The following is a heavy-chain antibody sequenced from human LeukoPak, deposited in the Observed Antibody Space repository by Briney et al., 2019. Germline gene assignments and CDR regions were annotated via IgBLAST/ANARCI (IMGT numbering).Heavy chain of an antibody. CDR3: AKVTNYYDSSGQIDY. V-gene: IGHV3-30*18. CDR1: GFTFSSSG. CDR2: ISYDGSNK. D-gene: IGHD3-22*01. J-gene: IGHJ4*02. Sequence: PGRSLRLSCAASGFTFSSSGMHWVRQAPGKGLEWVTVISYDGSNKYYADSVKGRFTISRDNSKNTLYLQMNSLRAEDTAVYYCAKVTNYYDSSGQIDYWGQGTLVTVSS.